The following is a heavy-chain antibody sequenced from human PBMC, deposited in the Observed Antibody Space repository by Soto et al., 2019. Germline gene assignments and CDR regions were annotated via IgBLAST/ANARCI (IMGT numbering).Heavy chain of an antibody. CDR1: GFTFSNAW. CDR3: TTHRSYDFWSGYWIYGMDV. D-gene: IGHD3-3*01. CDR2: IKSKTDGGTT. J-gene: IGHJ6*02. V-gene: IGHV3-15*01. Sequence: GGSLRLSXAASGFTFSNAWMSWVRQAPGKGLEWVGRIKSKTDGGTTDYAAPVKGRFTISRDDSKNTLYLQMNSLKTEDTAVYYCTTHRSYDFWSGYWIYGMDVWGQGTTVTVSS.